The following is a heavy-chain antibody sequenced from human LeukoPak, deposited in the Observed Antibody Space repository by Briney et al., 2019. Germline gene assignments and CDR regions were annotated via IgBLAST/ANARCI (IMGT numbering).Heavy chain of an antibody. J-gene: IGHJ4*02. CDR1: GFTFSSYW. Sequence: GGSLRLSCAASGFTFSSYWMHWVRQAPGKGLMWVSRINSDGSRTTYADSVRGRFTISRDNAKSTLYLQMNSLRAEDTAVYYCARTFYGSGSYPGYWGQGTLVTVSS. CDR2: INSDGSRT. CDR3: ARTFYGSGSYPGY. D-gene: IGHD3-10*01. V-gene: IGHV3-74*01.